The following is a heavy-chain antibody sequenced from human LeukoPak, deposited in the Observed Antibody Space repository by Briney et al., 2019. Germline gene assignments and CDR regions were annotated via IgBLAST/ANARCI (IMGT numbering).Heavy chain of an antibody. J-gene: IGHJ4*02. Sequence: GRSLRLSCAASGFTFSSYAMHWVRQAPGKGLEWVAVISYDGSNKYYADSVKGRFTISRDNSKNTLYLQMNSLRAEDTAVYYCARGQWLVTGGYFDYWRQGTLVTVSS. V-gene: IGHV3-30*04. D-gene: IGHD6-19*01. CDR1: GFTFSSYA. CDR3: ARGQWLVTGGYFDY. CDR2: ISYDGSNK.